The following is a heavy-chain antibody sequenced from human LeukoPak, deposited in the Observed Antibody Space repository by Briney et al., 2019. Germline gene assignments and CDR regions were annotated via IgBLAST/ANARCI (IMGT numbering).Heavy chain of an antibody. CDR3: ARDRVAGTNWFDP. J-gene: IGHJ5*02. Sequence: ASVKVSCKASGYTFTGYYMHWVRQAPGQGLEWMGWISAYNGNTNYAQKLQGRVTMTTDTSTSTAYMELRSLRSDDTAVYYCARDRVAGTNWFDPWGQGTLVTVSS. V-gene: IGHV1-18*04. CDR1: GYTFTGYY. CDR2: ISAYNGNT. D-gene: IGHD6-19*01.